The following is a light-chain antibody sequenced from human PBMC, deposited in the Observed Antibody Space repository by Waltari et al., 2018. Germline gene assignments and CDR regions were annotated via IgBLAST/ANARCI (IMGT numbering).Light chain of an antibody. V-gene: IGLV1-51*01. CDR1: SSKIGNDY. CDR3: GTWDRSLTAGV. CDR2: EDS. Sequence: QSVLTQPPSVSAAPGQGVTISCSGSSSKIGNDYVSWYQQLPGTAPKLPIYEDSNRPSGVPDRFSGSKSGTSATLDITGRQTGDEADYYCGTWDRSLTAGVFGGGTKLTVL. J-gene: IGLJ2*01.